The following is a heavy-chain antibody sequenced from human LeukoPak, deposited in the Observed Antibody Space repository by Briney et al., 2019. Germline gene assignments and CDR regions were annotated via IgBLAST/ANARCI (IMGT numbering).Heavy chain of an antibody. CDR3: ARAGSGTGWYFDY. Sequence: ASVKVSCKASGYDFTSVGITWVRQAPGQGLEWMGWISPYNGNTRHVQKSQGRVTMTTDTSTNTAYMELRSLRFDDTAFYYCARAGSGTGWYFDYWGQGTLVTVSS. D-gene: IGHD6-19*01. CDR1: GYDFTSVG. V-gene: IGHV1-18*01. J-gene: IGHJ4*02. CDR2: ISPYNGNT.